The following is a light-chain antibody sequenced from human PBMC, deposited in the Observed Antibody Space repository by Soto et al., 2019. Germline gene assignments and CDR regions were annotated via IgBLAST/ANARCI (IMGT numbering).Light chain of an antibody. CDR2: EVS. CDR1: SSDVGGYNF. Sequence: QSALTQPASVSGSPGQSITISCAGTSSDVGGYNFVSWYQQHPGKAPKLMIFEVSNRPSGVSNRFSGSKSGNTASLTISGLQAEDEADYYCNSYTRDSTWVFGGGTKLTVL. CDR3: NSYTRDSTWV. V-gene: IGLV2-14*01. J-gene: IGLJ3*02.